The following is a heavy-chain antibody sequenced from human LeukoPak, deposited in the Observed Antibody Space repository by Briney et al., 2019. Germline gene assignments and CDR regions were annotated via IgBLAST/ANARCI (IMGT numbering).Heavy chain of an antibody. CDR1: GFTFRDYG. J-gene: IGHJ4*02. D-gene: IGHD4-23*01. CDR2: ISGDGSKE. CDR3: AANGGPFDF. Sequence: GASLQISCAASGFTFRDYGIHWVRQAPGKGLEWVAVISGDGSKEHYADSVKGRFTMSRDSSKNTLYLQLNSLRAEDTAVYYCAANGGPFDFWGQGTLVTVSS. V-gene: IGHV3-30*03.